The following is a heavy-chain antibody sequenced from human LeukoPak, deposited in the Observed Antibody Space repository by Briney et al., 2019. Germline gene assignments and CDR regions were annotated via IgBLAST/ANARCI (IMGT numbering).Heavy chain of an antibody. Sequence: ASVKVSCKASGYTFTSYGISWVRQAPGQGLEWMGWISAYNGNTNYAQKLQGRVTMTTDTSTSTAYMELRSLRSDDTAVYYCARVPVWTMVRGVTSYFDYWGQGTLVTVSS. CDR3: ARVPVWTMVRGVTSYFDY. V-gene: IGHV1-18*01. J-gene: IGHJ4*02. CDR2: ISAYNGNT. CDR1: GYTFTSYG. D-gene: IGHD3-10*01.